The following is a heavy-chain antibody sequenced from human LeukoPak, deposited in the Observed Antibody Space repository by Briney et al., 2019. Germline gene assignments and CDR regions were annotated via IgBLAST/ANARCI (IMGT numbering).Heavy chain of an antibody. CDR2: IDPSGTAL. V-gene: IGHV3-11*01. D-gene: IGHD1-20*01. CDR3: ARAAYNWN. CDR1: GFTIRDYV. J-gene: IGHJ4*02. Sequence: PGGSLRLSCAASGFTIRDYVMSWVRQAPGKVLEWVSYIDPSGTALYYADSVKGRFTVSRDNGKNSLSLQLRSLRAEDTALYYCARAAYNWNWGQGTLVTVCS.